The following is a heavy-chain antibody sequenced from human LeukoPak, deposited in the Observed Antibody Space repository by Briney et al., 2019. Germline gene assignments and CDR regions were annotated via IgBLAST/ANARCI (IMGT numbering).Heavy chain of an antibody. V-gene: IGHV4-30-2*01. CDR1: GGSISSGGYS. CDR2: IYHSGST. Sequence: SETLSLTCAVSGGSISSGGYSWSWIRQPPGKGLEWIGYIYHSGSTYYNPSLKSRVTISVDRSKNQFSLKLSSVTAADTAVYYCARGRWGLQYYYMDVWGKGTTVTVSS. CDR3: ARGRWGLQYYYMDV. J-gene: IGHJ6*03. D-gene: IGHD4-11*01.